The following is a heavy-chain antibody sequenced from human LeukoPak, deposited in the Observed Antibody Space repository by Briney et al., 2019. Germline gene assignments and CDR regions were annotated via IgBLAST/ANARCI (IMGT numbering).Heavy chain of an antibody. Sequence: PGGSLRLSCAASGFTFSTYHMHWVRQAPGEGLEYLSGISSNGVYTYYANSVKGRFTISRDNSKNTLYLQMGSLRAEDMAVYYCARVLGSGSYYLDNWGQGTLVTVSS. CDR1: GFTFSTYH. CDR2: ISSNGVYT. D-gene: IGHD1-26*01. J-gene: IGHJ4*02. V-gene: IGHV3-64*01. CDR3: ARVLGSGSYYLDN.